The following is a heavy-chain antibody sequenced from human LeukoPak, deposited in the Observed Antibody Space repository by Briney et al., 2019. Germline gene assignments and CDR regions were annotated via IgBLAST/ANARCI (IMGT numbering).Heavy chain of an antibody. D-gene: IGHD7-27*01. J-gene: IGHJ4*02. CDR3: TRSLTGSPFDY. CDR2: IRSKVYGGTT. CDR1: GFTFDNYV. V-gene: IGHV3-49*04. Sequence: GSLRLSCSASGFTFDNYVMSWVRQAPGKGLEWISLIRSKVYGGTTEYAASVQGRFSISRDDSKSIAYLQMNSLGTDDTAVYYCTRSLTGSPFDYWGLGTLVTVSS.